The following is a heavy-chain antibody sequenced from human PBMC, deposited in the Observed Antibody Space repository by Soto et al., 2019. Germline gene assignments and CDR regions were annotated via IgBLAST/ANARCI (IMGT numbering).Heavy chain of an antibody. D-gene: IGHD6-13*01. CDR1: GFTYSSYG. Sequence: HPGGSLRLSCAASGFTYSSYGMHWVRQAPGKGLEWVAVIWYDGSNKYYADSVKGRFTISRDNSKNTLYLQMNSLRAEDTAVYYCARDSSSWYIGYFQHWGQGTLVTVSS. V-gene: IGHV3-33*01. CDR3: ARDSSSWYIGYFQH. J-gene: IGHJ1*01. CDR2: IWYDGSNK.